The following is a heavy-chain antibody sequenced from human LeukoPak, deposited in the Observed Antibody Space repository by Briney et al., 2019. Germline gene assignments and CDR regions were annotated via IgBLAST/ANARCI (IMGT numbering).Heavy chain of an antibody. V-gene: IGHV3-30-3*01. CDR3: ARTLTYYYDSSAYYPPLGY. D-gene: IGHD3-22*01. CDR1: GFTFSSYA. Sequence: PGGSLRLSCVASGFTFSSYAMHWVRQAPGKGLEWVAGTSYDGSNNYYADSAKSRFTISRDNSKNTLYLQMNSLRAEDTAVYYCARTLTYYYDSSAYYPPLGYWGQGTLVTVSS. CDR2: TSYDGSNN. J-gene: IGHJ4*02.